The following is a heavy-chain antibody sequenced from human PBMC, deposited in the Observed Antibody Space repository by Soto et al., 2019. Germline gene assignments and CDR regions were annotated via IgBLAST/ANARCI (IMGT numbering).Heavy chain of an antibody. J-gene: IGHJ4*02. CDR1: GGSISSSNW. V-gene: IGHV4-4*02. CDR3: ARAAMGGSSGPFDY. D-gene: IGHD6-13*01. CDR2: IYHSGST. Sequence: QVQLQESGPGLVKPSGTLSLTCAVSGGSISSSNWWSWVRQPPGKGLEWIGEIYHSGSTNYNPSLKSRAPISVDKSKNQFSLKLSPLPAADTAGYVCARAAMGGSSGPFDYWGQGTRVTVSS.